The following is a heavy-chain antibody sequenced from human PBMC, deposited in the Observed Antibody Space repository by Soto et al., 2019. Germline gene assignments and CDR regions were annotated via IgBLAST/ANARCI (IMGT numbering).Heavy chain of an antibody. V-gene: IGHV3-23*01. CDR3: ARDGLPSIAAAGTFEDY. J-gene: IGHJ4*02. Sequence: EVQALESGGGVVQAGGSLRLSCAASGFILSSSAMSWVRQAPGKGLEWVSAISGSGTSTYYADSVKGRFTISGDNSKNTVYLQMNSLRAEDTAVYYCARDGLPSIAAAGTFEDYWGQGTLVTVSS. CDR1: GFILSSSA. D-gene: IGHD6-13*01. CDR2: ISGSGTST.